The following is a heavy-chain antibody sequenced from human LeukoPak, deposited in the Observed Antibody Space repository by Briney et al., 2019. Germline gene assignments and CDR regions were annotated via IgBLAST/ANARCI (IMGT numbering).Heavy chain of an antibody. V-gene: IGHV3-7*01. Sequence: RGSLRLSCAASGFTFSDYYMSWVRQAPGEGLEWVANINLEGSQKYYVDSLKGRFTISRDNANNLLYLQMNSLRAEDTAVYYCARDVDYANPRHDYWGQGTLVTVSS. CDR3: ARDVDYANPRHDY. D-gene: IGHD4/OR15-4a*01. CDR2: INLEGSQK. CDR1: GFTFSDYY. J-gene: IGHJ4*02.